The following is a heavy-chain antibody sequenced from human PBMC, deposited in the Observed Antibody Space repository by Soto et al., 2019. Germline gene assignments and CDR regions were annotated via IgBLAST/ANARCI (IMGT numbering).Heavy chain of an antibody. J-gene: IGHJ6*02. Sequence: SETLSLTCTVSGGSISSHYWSWIRQPPGKGLEWIGYIYYSGSTNYNPSLKSRVTISVDTSKTQFSLKLSSVTAADTAVYYCARLRITRGLGVKLDRGMEGWGPGTTV. V-gene: IGHV4-59*11. D-gene: IGHD3-10*01. CDR1: GGSISSHY. CDR3: ARLRITRGLGVKLDRGMEG. CDR2: IYYSGST.